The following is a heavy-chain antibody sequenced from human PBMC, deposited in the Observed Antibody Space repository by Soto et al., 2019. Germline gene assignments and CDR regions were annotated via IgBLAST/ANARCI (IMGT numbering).Heavy chain of an antibody. CDR1: GGTFNSYA. V-gene: IGHV1-69*01. CDR3: ASSNIEYSSSSGSFYYGVDV. D-gene: IGHD6-6*01. J-gene: IGHJ6*02. CDR2: IIPIFGTA. Sequence: QVQLVQSGAEVKKPGSSVKVSCKASGGTFNSYAIRWVRQAPGQGLEWMGGIIPIFGTANYAQKVQGRVTITADESTSTAYMELSSLRSEDTAVYYCASSNIEYSSSSGSFYYGVDVWGQGTTVTVSS.